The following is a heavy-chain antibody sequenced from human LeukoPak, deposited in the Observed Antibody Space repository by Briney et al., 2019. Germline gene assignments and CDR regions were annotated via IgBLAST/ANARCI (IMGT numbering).Heavy chain of an antibody. Sequence: SVKVSCKASGGTFSSYAISWVRQAPGQGLEWMGGIIPIFGTANYAQKFQGRVTITADESTSTAYMELSSLRSEDTAVYYCARGYDSSGYYYEATSEFDYWGQGTLVTVSS. CDR2: IIPIFGTA. V-gene: IGHV1-69*13. CDR1: GGTFSSYA. J-gene: IGHJ4*02. D-gene: IGHD3-22*01. CDR3: ARGYDSSGYYYEATSEFDY.